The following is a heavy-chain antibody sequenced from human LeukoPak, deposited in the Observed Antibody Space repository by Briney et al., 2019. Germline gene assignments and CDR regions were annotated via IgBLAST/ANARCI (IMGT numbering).Heavy chain of an antibody. CDR1: GGSFSGYY. V-gene: IGHV4-34*01. J-gene: IGHJ6*03. Sequence: SETLSLTCAVYGGSFSGYYWSWIRHPPGKGLEWIGEINHSGSTNYNPSLKSRVTISVDTSKNQFSLKLSSVTAADTAVYYCARHAISIAAAGQYYYYYYMDVWGKGTTVTISS. D-gene: IGHD6-13*01. CDR3: ARHAISIAAAGQYYYYYYMDV. CDR2: INHSGST.